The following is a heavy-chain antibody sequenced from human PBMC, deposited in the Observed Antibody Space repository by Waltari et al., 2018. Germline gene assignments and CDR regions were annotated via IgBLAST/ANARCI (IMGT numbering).Heavy chain of an antibody. CDR1: GFTFSSYA. CDR2: ISYDGSNK. J-gene: IGHJ6*02. CDR3: ARDSGSYGIHYGMDV. D-gene: IGHD1-26*01. Sequence: QVQLVESGGGVVQPGRSLRLSCAASGFTFSSYAMHWVRQAPGKGLEWVAVISYDGSNKYYADSVKGRFTISRDNSKNTLYLQMNSLRAEDTAVYYCARDSGSYGIHYGMDVWGQGTTVTVSS. V-gene: IGHV3-30-3*01.